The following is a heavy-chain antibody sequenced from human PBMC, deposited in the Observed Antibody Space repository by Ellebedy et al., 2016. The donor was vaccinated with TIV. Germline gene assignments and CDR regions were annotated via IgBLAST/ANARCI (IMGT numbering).Heavy chain of an antibody. V-gene: IGHV3-23*01. J-gene: IGHJ4*02. Sequence: GEFLKISCAASGFTFSSYAMSWVRQAPGKGLEWVSAISGSGGSTYYADSVKGRFTISRDNSKNTLYLQMNSLRAEDTAVYYCAKGISSSWYRSLDYWGQGTLVTVSS. CDR3: AKGISSSWYRSLDY. D-gene: IGHD6-13*01. CDR2: ISGSGGST. CDR1: GFTFSSYA.